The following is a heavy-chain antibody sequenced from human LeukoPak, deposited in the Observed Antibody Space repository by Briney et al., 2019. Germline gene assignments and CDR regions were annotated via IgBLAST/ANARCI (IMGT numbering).Heavy chain of an antibody. CDR2: IVGSSSNI. Sequence: GGSLRLSCTASGFSFSTYSMNWVRQAPGKGLEWVSYIVGSSSNIYYADSVKGRFTISRDNAKNSLYLQMDSLRAEDTALYYCARVPKYSSSWSDYWGQGTLVTVSS. CDR3: ARVPKYSSSWSDY. CDR1: GFSFSTYS. V-gene: IGHV3-21*04. D-gene: IGHD6-13*01. J-gene: IGHJ4*02.